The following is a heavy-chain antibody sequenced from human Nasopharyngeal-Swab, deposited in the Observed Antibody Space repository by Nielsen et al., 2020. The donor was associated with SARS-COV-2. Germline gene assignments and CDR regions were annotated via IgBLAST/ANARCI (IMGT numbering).Heavy chain of an antibody. CDR2: ISSSSSTI. J-gene: IGHJ3*02. D-gene: IGHD3-3*01. V-gene: IGHV3-48*01. CDR3: AREVLRFLEWLLPSDAFDI. Sequence: GESLKISCAASGFTFSSYSMNWVRQAPGKGLEWVSYISSSSSTIYYADSVEGRFTISRDNAKNSLYLQMNSLRAEDTAVYYCAREVLRFLEWLLPSDAFDIWGQGTMVTVSS. CDR1: GFTFSSYS.